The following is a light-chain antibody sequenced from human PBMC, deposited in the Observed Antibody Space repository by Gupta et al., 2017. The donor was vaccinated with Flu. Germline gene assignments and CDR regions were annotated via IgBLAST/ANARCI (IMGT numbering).Light chain of an antibody. CDR3: CSDAGGSNWV. V-gene: IGLV2-23*02. Sequence: WNTISCTGTSSDVGNYNLVSWYQKHPGKALKLIIYDVTKPPAGVSHRFSGCKSGNTAFLTISGHQAEDEDAYYCCSDAGGSNWVFGGGTKLTVL. CDR1: SSDVGNYNL. CDR2: DVT. J-gene: IGLJ3*02.